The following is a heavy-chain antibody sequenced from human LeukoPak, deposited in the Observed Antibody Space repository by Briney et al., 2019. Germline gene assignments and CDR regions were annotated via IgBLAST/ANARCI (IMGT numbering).Heavy chain of an antibody. Sequence: SETLSLTCTVSGGSISSSSYYWGWIRQPPGKGLEWIGSIYYSGSTYYNPSLKSRVTMSVDTSKNQFSLKLSSVTAADTAVYYCARDKEATTLYYYYYYMDVWGKGTTVTISS. CDR2: IYYSGST. CDR1: GGSISSSSYY. D-gene: IGHD5-12*01. V-gene: IGHV4-39*07. CDR3: ARDKEATTLYYYYYYMDV. J-gene: IGHJ6*03.